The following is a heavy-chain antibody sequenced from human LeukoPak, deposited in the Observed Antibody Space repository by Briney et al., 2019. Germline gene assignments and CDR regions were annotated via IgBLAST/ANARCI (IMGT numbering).Heavy chain of an antibody. D-gene: IGHD3-22*01. CDR3: ASRLKYDSSGYYRPDAFDI. Sequence: GESLKISCKSSGYSFTTFWIGWVRQMPGKGLQWMGIIYPGDSDTRYSPSFQGQVTISVDKSINTAYLQWSSLRASDTAMYYCASRLKYDSSGYYRPDAFDIWGQGTMVTVSS. CDR1: GYSFTTFW. J-gene: IGHJ3*02. CDR2: IYPGDSDT. V-gene: IGHV5-51*01.